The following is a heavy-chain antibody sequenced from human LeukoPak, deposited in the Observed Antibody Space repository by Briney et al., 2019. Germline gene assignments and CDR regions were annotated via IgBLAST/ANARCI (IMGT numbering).Heavy chain of an antibody. V-gene: IGHV3-20*04. J-gene: IGHJ4*02. D-gene: IGHD5-24*01. CDR2: INWNGGST. CDR1: GFTFDDYG. CDR3: ASSRDGYKYYFDY. Sequence: PGGSLRLSCAASGFTFDDYGVSWVRQAPGKGLEWVSGINWNGGSTGYADSVKGRFTISRDNAKNSLYLQMNSLRAEDTALYYCASSRDGYKYYFDYWGQGTLVTVSS.